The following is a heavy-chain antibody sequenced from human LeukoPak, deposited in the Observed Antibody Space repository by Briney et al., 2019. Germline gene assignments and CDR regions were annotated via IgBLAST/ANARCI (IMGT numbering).Heavy chain of an antibody. D-gene: IGHD3-16*02. CDR3: GRRYMATSAEDFDY. J-gene: IGHJ4*02. CDR2: ISTSSSYI. Sequence: SGGSLRLSCAASGFTFSSYSMNWVRQAPGKGLEWVSSISTSSSYINYADSVKGRFTISRDNAKNSLYLQMNRLRAEDTAVYYCGRRYMATSAEDFDYWGQGTLVTVSS. V-gene: IGHV3-21*01. CDR1: GFTFSSYS.